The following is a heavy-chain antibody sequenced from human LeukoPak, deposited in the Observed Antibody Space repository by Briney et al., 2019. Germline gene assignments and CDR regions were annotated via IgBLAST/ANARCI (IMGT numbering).Heavy chain of an antibody. D-gene: IGHD3-9*01. J-gene: IGHJ4*02. CDR1: GFTISSYW. CDR2: IKQDGREK. CDR3: ARVEDYDILTGFDY. V-gene: IGHV3-7*01. Sequence: GGSLRLSCAASGFTISSYWMSWVRQAPGKGLEWEANIKQDGREKFSVDSVKGRFTISRDNAKNSLYLQMNSLRAEDTAVYYCARVEDYDILTGFDYWGQGTLVTVSS.